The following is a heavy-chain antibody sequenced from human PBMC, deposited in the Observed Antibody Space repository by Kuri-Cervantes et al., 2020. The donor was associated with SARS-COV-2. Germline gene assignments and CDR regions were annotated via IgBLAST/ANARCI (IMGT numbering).Heavy chain of an antibody. CDR3: ARVFTASFDF. CDR2: INHSGST. CDR1: GESFIGYY. V-gene: IGHV4-34*01. Sequence: ESLKISCAVYGESFIGYYWSWVRQPPGKGLEWIGDINHSGSTNYNPSLKGRVTISLDTSTNQFSLKLSSVTAADTAVYYCARVFTASFDFWGQGTLVTVSS. J-gene: IGHJ4*02.